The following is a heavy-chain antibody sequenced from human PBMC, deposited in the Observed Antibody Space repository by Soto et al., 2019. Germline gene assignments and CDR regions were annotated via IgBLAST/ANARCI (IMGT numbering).Heavy chain of an antibody. J-gene: IGHJ4*02. V-gene: IGHV1-46*01. D-gene: IGHD3-16*01. CDR3: ATLGGSYD. CDR1: GYTFTDYY. CDR2: INPSGGST. Sequence: QVQLVQSGAEVKKPGASMKISCKTSGYTFTDYYIHWVRQTPGQGLEWMGLINPSGGSTEYALRFQSRVTMTRDPPTRTVYMDLRSLRSEDTAVDYCATLGGSYDWGQGTLVTVSS.